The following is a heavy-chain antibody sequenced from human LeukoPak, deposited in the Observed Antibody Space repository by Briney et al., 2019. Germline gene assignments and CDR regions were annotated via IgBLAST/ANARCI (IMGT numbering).Heavy chain of an antibody. V-gene: IGHV1-69*05. J-gene: IGHJ4*02. CDR3: ACALYYYDSSGYYQFRDY. D-gene: IGHD3-22*01. CDR1: GGTFSSYA. Sequence: SVKVSCKASGGTFSSYAISWVRQAPGQGLEWVGRISPIFGTANYAQKFQGRVTITTDESTSTAYMELSSLRSEDTAVYYCACALYYYDSSGYYQFRDYWGQGTLVTVSS. CDR2: ISPIFGTA.